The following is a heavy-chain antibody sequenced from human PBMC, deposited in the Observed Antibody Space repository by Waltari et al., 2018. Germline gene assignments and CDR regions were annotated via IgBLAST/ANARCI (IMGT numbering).Heavy chain of an antibody. J-gene: IGHJ6*02. D-gene: IGHD4-17*01. Sequence: EVQLVESGGGLIKPGGSMRRSCAVSGFTVSTNYMSWVRQAPGKGLEWVSVIYTGGDTYYADSVKGRFSISRDNSKNTLYLQMNSLRVEDTAIYYCARGWIGTTSLGHDGMDVWGQGTTVTVSS. CDR1: GFTVSTNY. CDR2: IYTGGDT. CDR3: ARGWIGTTSLGHDGMDV. V-gene: IGHV3-53*01.